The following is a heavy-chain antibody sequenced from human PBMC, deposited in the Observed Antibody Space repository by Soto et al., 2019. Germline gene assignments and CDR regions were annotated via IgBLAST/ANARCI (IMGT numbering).Heavy chain of an antibody. Sequence: GGCLRLSCAASGFTFSSYAMGWVRQAPGKGLEWVSAISGSGGSTYYADSVKGRFTISRDNSKNTLYLQMNSLRAEDTAVYYCARDHGGVSYAFDIWGQGTMVTVSS. CDR1: GFTFSSYA. V-gene: IGHV3-23*01. J-gene: IGHJ3*02. CDR3: ARDHGGVSYAFDI. D-gene: IGHD3-16*01. CDR2: ISGSGGST.